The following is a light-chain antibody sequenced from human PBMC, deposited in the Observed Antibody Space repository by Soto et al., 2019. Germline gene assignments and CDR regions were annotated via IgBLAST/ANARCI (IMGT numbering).Light chain of an antibody. CDR1: ESVYNS. CDR3: QQYSKWPPIT. V-gene: IGKV3-15*01. J-gene: IGKJ5*01. CDR2: SAS. Sequence: EIVMTQSPATLSVSPGERVTLSCRASESVYNSLAWFQQIPGQAPRLLIYSASTRASGIPARFTGSGSGTEFTLTISSLQSEDFAVYYCQQYSKWPPITFGQGTHWRL.